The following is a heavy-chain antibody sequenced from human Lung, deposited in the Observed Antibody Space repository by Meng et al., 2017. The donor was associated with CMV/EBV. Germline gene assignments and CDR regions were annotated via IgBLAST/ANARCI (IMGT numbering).Heavy chain of an antibody. J-gene: IGHJ6*02. Sequence: SCVASGFTLVRYHMHWVRQAPGKGLEWVAFIWYDGGNKFYADSVKGRFTISRDNSKNTLYLQMNNVGADDAAIYFCARPRYDTSHYPVYYYYGMKVVXLGNXVTVSS. CDR2: IWYDGGNK. V-gene: IGHV3-33*01. CDR1: GFTLVRYH. D-gene: IGHD3-22*01. CDR3: ARPRYDTSHYPVYYYYGMKV.